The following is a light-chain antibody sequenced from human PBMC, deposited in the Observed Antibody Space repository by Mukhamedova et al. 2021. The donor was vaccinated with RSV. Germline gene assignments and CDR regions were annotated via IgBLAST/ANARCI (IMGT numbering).Light chain of an antibody. CDR2: AAS. J-gene: IGKJ4*01. Sequence: DPVTITCRASQAIRNDLGWYQQKSGKAPKHLIYAASNLESGVPSRFSGSGFGTDFTLTISSLQPEDLATYYCLQDYTYPLTFG. V-gene: IGKV1-6*01. CDR1: QAIRND. CDR3: LQDYTYPLT.